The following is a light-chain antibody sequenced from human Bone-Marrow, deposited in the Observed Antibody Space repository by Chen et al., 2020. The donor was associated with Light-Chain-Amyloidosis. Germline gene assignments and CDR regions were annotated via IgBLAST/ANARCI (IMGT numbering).Light chain of an antibody. V-gene: IGLV3-25*03. CDR3: QSADSSGTYEVI. CDR2: RDT. Sequence: SYELTQPPSVSADPGQTARITCSGDDLPTKYAYWYQQKPGQAPVLVIHRDTERPSGISERFSGSSSGTTATLTLSGVQAEDEADYHCQSADSSGTYEVIFGGGTKLTVL. CDR1: DLPTKY. J-gene: IGLJ2*01.